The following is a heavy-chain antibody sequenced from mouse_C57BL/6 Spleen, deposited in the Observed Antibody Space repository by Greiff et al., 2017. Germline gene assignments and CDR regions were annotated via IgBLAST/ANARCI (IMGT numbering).Heavy chain of an antibody. V-gene: IGHV1-64*01. CDR3: AMPHYYGSSYGYFDV. Sequence: QVQLQQPGAELVKPGASVKLSCKASGYTFTSYWMHWVKQRPGQGLEWIGMIHPTSGSTYFNEKFKTKSTLTVDNSSSTAYMQLSSLTSEDSAVYYCAMPHYYGSSYGYFDVWGTGTTVTVSS. CDR1: GYTFTSYW. J-gene: IGHJ1*03. CDR2: IHPTSGST. D-gene: IGHD1-1*01.